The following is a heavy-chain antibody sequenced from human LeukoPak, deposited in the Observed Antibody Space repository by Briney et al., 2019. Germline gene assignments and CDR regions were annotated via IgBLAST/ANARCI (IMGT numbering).Heavy chain of an antibody. CDR1: GFTFSSYN. J-gene: IGHJ6*03. D-gene: IGHD1-26*01. V-gene: IGHV3-21*01. CDR2: ITSSSIYT. CDR3: ARDPYNGNYGDSYYYMDV. Sequence: PGGSPRLSCAASGFTFSSYNMNWVRQAPGKGLEWVSSITSSSIYTFYADSVKGRFTISRDNAKNSLYLQMNSLRAEDTAIYYCARDPYNGNYGDSYYYMDVWGKGTTVTISS.